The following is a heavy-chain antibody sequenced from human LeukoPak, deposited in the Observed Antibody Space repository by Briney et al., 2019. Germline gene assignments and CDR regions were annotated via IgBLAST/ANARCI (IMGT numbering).Heavy chain of an antibody. CDR2: IVASGGDT. D-gene: IGHD3-22*01. CDR3: AKTSSGYFYN. J-gene: IGHJ4*02. V-gene: IGHV3-23*01. Sequence: GGSLRVSCAASGFTFNNYAITWVRQAPGKGLEWVSAIVASGGDTYYADSVKGRFTISGDNSKSTVFLQMSSLRAGDTAIYYCAKTSSGYFYNWGQGALVTVSS. CDR1: GFTFNNYA.